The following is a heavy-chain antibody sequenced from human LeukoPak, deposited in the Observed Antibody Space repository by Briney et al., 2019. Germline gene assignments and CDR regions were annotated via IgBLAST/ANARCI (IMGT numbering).Heavy chain of an antibody. V-gene: IGHV1-58*02. D-gene: IGHD3-22*01. CDR2: IVVGSGDT. J-gene: IGHJ3*02. CDR1: GFTFTNSA. Sequence: GTSMKVSCKASGFTFTNSAMQWVRQARGQRLEWIGWIVVGSGDTDYAQKFQEIVTITRDMSKSTAYMELSSLRSEDTAVYYCAARVYYYDSTGYYYSTVGSAFDIWGQGTMVTVSS. CDR3: AARVYYYDSTGYYYSTVGSAFDI.